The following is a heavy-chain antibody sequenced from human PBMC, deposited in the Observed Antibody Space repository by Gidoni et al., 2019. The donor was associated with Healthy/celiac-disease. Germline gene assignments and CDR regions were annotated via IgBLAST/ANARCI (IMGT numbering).Heavy chain of an antibody. D-gene: IGHD1-26*01. V-gene: IGHV3-15*01. Sequence: EVQLVESGGGLVKPGGSLRLSCAASGFTFSNAWMSWVRQAPGKGLEWVGRIKSKTDGGTTDYAAPVKGRFTISRDDSKNTLYLQMNSLKTEDTAVYYCTLRGSYNDWFDPWGQGTLVTVSS. CDR2: IKSKTDGGTT. CDR1: GFTFSNAW. CDR3: TLRGSYNDWFDP. J-gene: IGHJ5*02.